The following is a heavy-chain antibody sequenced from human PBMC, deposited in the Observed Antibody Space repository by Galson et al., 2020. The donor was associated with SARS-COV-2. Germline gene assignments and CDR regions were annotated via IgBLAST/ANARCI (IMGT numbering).Heavy chain of an antibody. D-gene: IGHD3-22*01. Sequence: GGSLRLSCAASGFTFSDYYMSWIRQAPGKGLEWVSYISSSGSTIYYADSVKGRFTISRDNAKNSLYLQMNSLRAEDTAVYYCAREQYYYDSSGCAFDIWGQGTMVTVSS. CDR2: ISSSGSTI. J-gene: IGHJ3*02. CDR3: AREQYYYDSSGCAFDI. CDR1: GFTFSDYY. V-gene: IGHV3-11*04.